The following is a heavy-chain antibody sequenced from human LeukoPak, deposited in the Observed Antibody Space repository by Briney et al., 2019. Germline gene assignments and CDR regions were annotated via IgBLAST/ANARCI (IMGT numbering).Heavy chain of an antibody. CDR1: GFTFSSYE. J-gene: IGHJ4*02. CDR3: ARDGYCSGGSCYKGRFDY. D-gene: IGHD2-15*01. CDR2: ISSSGSTI. Sequence: GGSLRLSCAASGFTFSSYEMSWVRQAPGKGLEWVSYISSSGSTIYYADSVKGRFTISRDNAKNSLYLQMNSLRAEDTAVYYCARDGYCSGGSCYKGRFDYWGQGTLVTVSS. V-gene: IGHV3-48*03.